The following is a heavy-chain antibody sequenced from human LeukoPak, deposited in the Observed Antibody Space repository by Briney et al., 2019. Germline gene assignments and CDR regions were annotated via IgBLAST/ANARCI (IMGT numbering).Heavy chain of an antibody. J-gene: IGHJ4*02. Sequence: SETLSLTCSVSGGSISSSIYFWGWIRQPPGKGLEWIGSIYYSGSTNYNPSLKSRVTISVDTSKNQFSLKLSSVTAADTAVYYCARWFGDLYTFDDWGQGTLVTVSS. CDR2: IYYSGST. CDR1: GGSISSSIYF. D-gene: IGHD3-10*01. V-gene: IGHV4-39*01. CDR3: ARWFGDLYTFDD.